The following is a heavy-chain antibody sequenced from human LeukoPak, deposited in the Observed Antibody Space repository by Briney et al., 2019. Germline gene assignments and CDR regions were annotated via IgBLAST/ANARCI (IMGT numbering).Heavy chain of an antibody. J-gene: IGHJ4*02. CDR2: IYYSGST. D-gene: IGHD3-10*01. Sequence: SSETLSLTCTVSGGSISSSTYYWGWLRQPPGKGLEWIGSIYYSGSTYYNPSLKSRVTMSVDTSKNQFSLKLSSVTAADTAVYYCARGPKYYYGSGSNNDYWGQGTLVTVSS. CDR1: GGSISSSTYY. V-gene: IGHV4-39*07. CDR3: ARGPKYYYGSGSNNDY.